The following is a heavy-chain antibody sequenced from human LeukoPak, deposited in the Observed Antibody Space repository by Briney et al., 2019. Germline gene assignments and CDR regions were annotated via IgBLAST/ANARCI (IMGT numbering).Heavy chain of an antibody. CDR3: ATADVTCRKDGFDI. V-gene: IGHV3-7*01. CDR1: GFTFSSYG. J-gene: IGHJ3*02. CDR2: IKQDGSEK. D-gene: IGHD3-16*01. Sequence: GGSLRLSCAASGFTFSSYGMSWVRQAPGKGLEWVSNIKQDGSEKYYVDSVKGRFTISRDNAKNSLYLQMNSLRAEDTAVYYCATADVTCRKDGFDIWGQGTMVTVSS.